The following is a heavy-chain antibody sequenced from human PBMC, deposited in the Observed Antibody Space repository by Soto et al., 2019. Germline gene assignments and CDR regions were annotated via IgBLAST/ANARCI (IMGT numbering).Heavy chain of an antibody. Sequence: EVQLVESGGGLVKPGGSLRLSCAASGFTFSNAWMTWVRQAPGKGLEWVGRVKSKTDGGTIDYAAPVKDSITISRDDTKNTLYLQSSILKAEDTAVYYCIGTYSGSSMRFDYWGQGTLVTVSS. CDR2: VKSKTDGGTI. CDR1: GFTFSNAW. V-gene: IGHV3-15*01. D-gene: IGHD5-12*01. J-gene: IGHJ4*02. CDR3: IGTYSGSSMRFDY.